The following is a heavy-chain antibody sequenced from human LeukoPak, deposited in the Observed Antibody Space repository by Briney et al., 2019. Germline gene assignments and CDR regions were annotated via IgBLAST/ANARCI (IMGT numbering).Heavy chain of an antibody. J-gene: IGHJ5*01. D-gene: IGHD3-10*01. CDR3: AREVTMVRRVILPTLQYWF. CDR1: GGSISSGSYY. Sequence: PSQTLSLTCTVSGGSISSGSYYWSWIRQPAGKGLEWIGRIYTSGSTNYNPSLKSRVTISVDTSKNQFSLKLSSVTAADTAVYYFAREVTMVRRVILPTLQYWF. V-gene: IGHV4-61*02. CDR2: IYTSGST.